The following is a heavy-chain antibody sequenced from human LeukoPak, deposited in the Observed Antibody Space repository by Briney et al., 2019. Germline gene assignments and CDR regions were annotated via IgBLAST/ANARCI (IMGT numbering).Heavy chain of an antibody. CDR1: GLTLSPYW. J-gene: IGHJ4*02. V-gene: IGHV3-7*01. CDR3: AREHVDTAMAGDY. CDR2: IKQDGSEH. D-gene: IGHD5-18*01. Sequence: GGSLRLSCLASGLTLSPYWMTWVRQAPGKGLEWVANIKQDGSEHYYVDSVKGRFTISRDNAKNTLYLQMNSLRAEDTAVYYCAREHVDTAMAGDYWGQGTLVTVSS.